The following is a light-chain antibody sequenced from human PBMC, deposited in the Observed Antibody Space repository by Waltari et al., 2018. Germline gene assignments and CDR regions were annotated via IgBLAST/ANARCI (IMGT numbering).Light chain of an antibody. V-gene: IGKV2D-29*01. J-gene: IGKJ4*01. CDR2: EVS. CDR3: MQSVELPLT. Sequence: DIVMTQTPLSLSVTPGQPASISCKSSESLLHSDGRTYLYWYLQKAGQPPHLLIYEVSSRFTGVPDRFRGSGSRTEFTLKISRVEAEDVGLYDCMQSVELPLTFGVGTKVEIK. CDR1: ESLLHSDGRTY.